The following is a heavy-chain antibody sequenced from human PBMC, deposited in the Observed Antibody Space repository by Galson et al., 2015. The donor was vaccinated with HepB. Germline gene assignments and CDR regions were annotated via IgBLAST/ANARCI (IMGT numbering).Heavy chain of an antibody. CDR2: MSGNGGTT. V-gene: IGHV3-23*01. CDR1: GFTFSSSY. CDR3: VSTSRRSSIDY. D-gene: IGHD1-26*01. Sequence: SLRLSCAASGFTFSSSYMTWVRQAPGQGLEWVSTMSGNGGTTYYADSVKGRFTISRDNAKNSLYLQVNSLRAEDTALYYCVSTSRRSSIDYWGQGTLVAVSS. J-gene: IGHJ4*02.